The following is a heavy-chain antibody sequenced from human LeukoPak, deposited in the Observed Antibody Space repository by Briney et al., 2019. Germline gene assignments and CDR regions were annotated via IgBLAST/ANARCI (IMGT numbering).Heavy chain of an antibody. V-gene: IGHV4-61*05. CDR3: ARVHYDFWSGYYSFYMDV. D-gene: IGHD3-3*01. CDR2: IYYSGST. Sequence: SETLSLTCTVSGDPISSSFYYWGWIRQPPGKGLEWIGYIYYSGSTNYNPSLKSRVTISVDTSKNQFSLKLSSVTAADTAVYYCARVHYDFWSGYYSFYMDVWGKGTTVTVSS. J-gene: IGHJ6*03. CDR1: GDPISSSFYY.